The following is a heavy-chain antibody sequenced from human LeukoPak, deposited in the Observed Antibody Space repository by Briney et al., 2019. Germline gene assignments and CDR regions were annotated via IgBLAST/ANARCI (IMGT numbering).Heavy chain of an antibody. CDR3: ARGTVTLPFDY. D-gene: IGHD4-17*01. V-gene: IGHV3-53*01. CDR2: IYSGGST. Sequence: PGGSLRLSCAASGFTVSSNYMSWVRQAPGKGLEWVSVIYSGGSTYYADSVKGRFTISRDNSKNTLYLQMNSLRAEDTAVYYCARGTVTLPFDYWGQGALVIVSS. CDR1: GFTVSSNY. J-gene: IGHJ4*02.